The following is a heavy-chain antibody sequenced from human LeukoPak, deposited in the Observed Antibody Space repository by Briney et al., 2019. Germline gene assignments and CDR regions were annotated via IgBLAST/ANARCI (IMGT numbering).Heavy chain of an antibody. D-gene: IGHD1-26*01. CDR1: GRSISSSSYY. V-gene: IGHV4-39*01. CDR2: IYYSGST. Sequence: PSETLSLTCTVSGRSISSSSYYWGWIRQPPGKGLEWIGSIYYSGSTYYNPSLKSRVTISVDTSKNQFSLKLSSVTAADTAVYYFARLSGVGALDYWGQGTLVTVSS. J-gene: IGHJ4*02. CDR3: ARLSGVGALDY.